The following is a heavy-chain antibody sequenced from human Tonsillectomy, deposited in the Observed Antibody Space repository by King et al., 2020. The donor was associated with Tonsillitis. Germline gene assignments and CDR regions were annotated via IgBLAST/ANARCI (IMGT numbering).Heavy chain of an antibody. CDR2: ISSSSDTI. Sequence: VQLVESGGGLVQPGGSLRLSCAASGFTFSSHSMNWVRQAPGTGLEWVSYISSSSDTIYYADSVKGRFTISRDNAKNSLFLQMNSLRAEDTAVYYCAGESFRELFSIYYYYYYYMDVWGKGTTVTVSS. J-gene: IGHJ6*03. CDR3: AGESFRELFSIYYYYYYYMDV. CDR1: GFTFSSHS. D-gene: IGHD3-10*01. V-gene: IGHV3-48*01.